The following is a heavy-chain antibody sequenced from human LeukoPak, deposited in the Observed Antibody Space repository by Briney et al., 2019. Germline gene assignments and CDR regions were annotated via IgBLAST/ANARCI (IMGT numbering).Heavy chain of an antibody. Sequence: GGSLRLSCAASGFTFSSYSMSWVRQAPGKGLEWVSSISSSSSYIYYADSVKGRFTISRDNAKNSLYLQMNSLRAEDTAVYYCARVRDDYYDSSGYLDYWGQGTLVTVSS. J-gene: IGHJ4*02. CDR1: GFTFSSYS. D-gene: IGHD3-22*01. CDR3: ARVRDDYYDSSGYLDY. CDR2: ISSSSSYI. V-gene: IGHV3-21*01.